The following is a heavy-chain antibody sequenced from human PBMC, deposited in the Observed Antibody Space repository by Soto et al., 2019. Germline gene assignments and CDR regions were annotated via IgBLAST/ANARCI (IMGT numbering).Heavy chain of an antibody. CDR3: AANRGYNHYYGMDV. CDR2: IIPIFGTA. CDR1: GYTFNRYA. D-gene: IGHD3-22*01. Sequence: SLKVSCKASGYTFNRYAISWVRQAPGQVLEWMGEIIPIFGTANYAQKFQGRVTITADESTSTAYMELNSLRAEDTAVYYCAANRGYNHYYGMDVWGQGTTVNVSS. V-gene: IGHV1-69*13. J-gene: IGHJ6*02.